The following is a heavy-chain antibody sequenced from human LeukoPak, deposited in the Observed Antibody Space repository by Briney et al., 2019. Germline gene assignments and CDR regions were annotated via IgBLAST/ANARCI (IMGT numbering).Heavy chain of an antibody. CDR1: GFTFSSYA. J-gene: IGHJ4*02. CDR2: IGGGSGST. V-gene: IGHV3-23*01. D-gene: IGHD3-16*02. CDR3: ARDLSLPLDY. Sequence: SGGSLRLSCVASGFTFSSYAMSWVRQAPGKGLEWVSAIGGGSGSTYYADSVKGRFTISRDNSKNTLYLQMNSLRAEDMAVYYCARDLSLPLDYWGQGTLVTVSS.